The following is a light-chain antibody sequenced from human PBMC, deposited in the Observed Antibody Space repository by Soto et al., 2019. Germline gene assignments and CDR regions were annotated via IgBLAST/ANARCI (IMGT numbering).Light chain of an antibody. Sequence: DIQMTQSPSTLSASVGDRVTITCRASQSISTWLAWYQQKPGKAPTLLIYHASSLASGVPSRFGGSGSGTEITLTTGSLEPDDFATYHCQQYNSDPRTVGQGSKVVIK. CDR1: QSISTW. J-gene: IGKJ1*01. CDR3: QQYNSDPRT. V-gene: IGKV1-5*01. CDR2: HAS.